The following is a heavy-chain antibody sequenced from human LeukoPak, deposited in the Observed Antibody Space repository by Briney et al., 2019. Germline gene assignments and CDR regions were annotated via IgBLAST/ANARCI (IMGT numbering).Heavy chain of an antibody. Sequence: GGSLRLSCAASGFTFSSHWMSWVRQAPGKGLEWVANIKQDGSEKYYVDSVKGRFTISRDNAKNSLYLQMNSLRAEDTAVYYCARVKGSSWYRNYMDVWGKGTTVTVSS. J-gene: IGHJ6*03. CDR2: IKQDGSEK. V-gene: IGHV3-7*01. CDR3: ARVKGSSWYRNYMDV. D-gene: IGHD6-13*01. CDR1: GFTFSSHW.